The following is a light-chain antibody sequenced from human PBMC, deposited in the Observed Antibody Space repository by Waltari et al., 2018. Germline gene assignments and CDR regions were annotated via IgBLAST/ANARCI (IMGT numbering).Light chain of an antibody. CDR2: DNT. CDR3: QSYDSSLRGFYV. CDR1: ISTTRAGYA. Sequence: QSVLTQPPSLSGAPGQRVTISCPGSISTTRAGYAVSWYQQFPGTAPKLLMYDNTNRPAGVPARFSGSKSGTSASLAITGLQAEDEADYYCQSYDSSLRGFYVFGTGTKVTV. J-gene: IGLJ1*01. V-gene: IGLV1-40*01.